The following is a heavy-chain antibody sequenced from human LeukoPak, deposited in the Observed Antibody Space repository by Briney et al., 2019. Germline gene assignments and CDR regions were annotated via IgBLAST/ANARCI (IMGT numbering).Heavy chain of an antibody. CDR2: IIPIFGTA. D-gene: IGHD1-14*01. V-gene: IGHV1-69*13. J-gene: IGHJ4*02. CDR1: GGTFSSYA. CDR3: ARDVHDRRGYYYFDY. Sequence: SVKVSCKASGGTFSSYAISWVRQAPGQGLEWMGGIIPIFGTANYAQKFQGRVTITADESTSTAYMELSSLRSEDTAVYYCARDVHDRRGYYYFDYWGQGTLVTVSS.